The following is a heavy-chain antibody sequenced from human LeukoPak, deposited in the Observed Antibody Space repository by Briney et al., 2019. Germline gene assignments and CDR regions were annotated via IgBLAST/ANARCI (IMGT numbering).Heavy chain of an antibody. V-gene: IGHV3-30*02. CDR1: GFTFSSYG. CDR3: AKDQGCSSTSCYHYYYYYYMDV. D-gene: IGHD2-2*01. J-gene: IGHJ6*03. Sequence: GGSLRLSCAASGFTFSSYGMHWVRQAPGKGLEWVTFIRYDGSNKYYADSVKGRFTISRDNSKNTLYLQMNSLRAEDTAVYYCAKDQGCSSTSCYHYYYYYYMDVWGKGTTVTVSS. CDR2: IRYDGSNK.